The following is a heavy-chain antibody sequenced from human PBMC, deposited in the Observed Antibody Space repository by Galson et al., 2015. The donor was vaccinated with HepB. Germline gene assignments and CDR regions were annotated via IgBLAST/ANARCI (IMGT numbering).Heavy chain of an antibody. D-gene: IGHD2-8*01. CDR1: GFTFGDYA. V-gene: IGHV3-49*03. Sequence: SLRLSCAASGFTFGDYAMSWFRQAPGKGLEWVGFIRSKAYGGTTEYAASVKGRFTISRDDSKSIAYLQMNSLKTEDTAVYYCTRVPVYLPHWYFDLWGRGTLVTVSS. J-gene: IGHJ2*01. CDR2: IRSKAYGGTT. CDR3: TRVPVYLPHWYFDL.